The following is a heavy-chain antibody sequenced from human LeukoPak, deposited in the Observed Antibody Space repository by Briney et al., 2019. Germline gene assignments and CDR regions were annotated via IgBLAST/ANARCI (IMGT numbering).Heavy chain of an antibody. D-gene: IGHD6-13*01. Sequence: PGGSLRLSCAASGLSFSSYGMHWVRQAPGKGLEWVAFIQYDGSNKFYADSVKGRFTISRDNSKNTLYLQMNSLRADDTAVYYCATGYSSSWYNLPPDYWGQGTLVTVSS. J-gene: IGHJ4*02. CDR1: GLSFSSYG. CDR2: IQYDGSNK. V-gene: IGHV3-30*12. CDR3: ATGYSSSWYNLPPDY.